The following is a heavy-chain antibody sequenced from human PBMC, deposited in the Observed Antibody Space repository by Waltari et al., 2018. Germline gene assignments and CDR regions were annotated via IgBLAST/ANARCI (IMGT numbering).Heavy chain of an antibody. V-gene: IGHV4-39*07. CDR1: GGSISSSSYY. D-gene: IGHD2-21*01. J-gene: IGHJ4*02. Sequence: QLQLQESGPGMVKPSETLSLTCTVSGGSISSSSYYWGWISQPPGKGLEWIGSIYYSGSTYYNPSLKSRVTISVDTSKNQFSLKLSSVTAADTAVYYCARVSWARTNCGGDCSNFDYWGQGTLVTVSS. CDR3: ARVSWARTNCGGDCSNFDY. CDR2: IYYSGST.